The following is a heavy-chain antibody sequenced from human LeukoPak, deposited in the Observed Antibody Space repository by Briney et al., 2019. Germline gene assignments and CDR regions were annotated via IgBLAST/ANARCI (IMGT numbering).Heavy chain of an antibody. CDR2: IHYSGST. CDR3: ARQRSYSWYSDL. CDR1: GGSISSDEYY. D-gene: IGHD3-10*01. Sequence: SETLSLTCTVAGGSISSDEYYSSWIRQHPGKGLEWIGYIHYSGSTYYNPSLKSRLARSVDTYKHQFYLKLSSVTAADTAVYYCARQRSYSWYSDLWGRGTLVTVSS. J-gene: IGHJ2*01. V-gene: IGHV4-31*03.